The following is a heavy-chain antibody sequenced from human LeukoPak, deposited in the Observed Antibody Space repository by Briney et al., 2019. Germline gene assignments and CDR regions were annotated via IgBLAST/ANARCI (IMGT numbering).Heavy chain of an antibody. Sequence: GASVEVSCKASEYTFNIYDINWVRQATGQGLEWMGWMNPDSGNTGFAQKFQGRVTMTRNTSITTAYMELSSLRSEDTAVYYCAVHLPGDYLDRWGQGTLVTVSS. CDR1: EYTFNIYD. CDR2: MNPDSGNT. CDR3: AVHLPGDYLDR. J-gene: IGHJ4*02. V-gene: IGHV1-8*01.